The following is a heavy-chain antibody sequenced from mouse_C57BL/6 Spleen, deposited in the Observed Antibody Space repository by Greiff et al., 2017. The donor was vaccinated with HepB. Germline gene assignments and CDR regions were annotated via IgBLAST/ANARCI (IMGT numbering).Heavy chain of an antibody. CDR3: TRGIYYDYDGFAY. D-gene: IGHD2-4*01. CDR2: IRNKANNHAT. J-gene: IGHJ3*01. Sequence: EVKVVESGGGLVQPGGSMKLSCAASGFTFSDAWMDWVRQSPEKGLEWVAEIRNKANNHATYYAESVKGRFTISRDDSKSSVYLQMNSLRAEDTGIYYCTRGIYYDYDGFAYWGQGTLVTVSA. CDR1: GFTFSDAW. V-gene: IGHV6-6*01.